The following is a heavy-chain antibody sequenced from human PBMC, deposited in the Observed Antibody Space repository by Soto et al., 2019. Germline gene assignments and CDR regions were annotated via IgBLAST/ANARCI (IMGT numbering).Heavy chain of an antibody. Sequence: QVQLVQSGAEVKKPGASVKVSCKASSYTFTTYGISWVRQAPGQWPEWMGWISPYTGNPNYAQKFQRRVTMNTDTSTTTAHMEVRSLRSDDTAVYYWARVGLGSGSYFPPPRYYGLDFWGQGTTVTVS. J-gene: IGHJ6*02. CDR1: SYTFTTYG. V-gene: IGHV1-18*01. CDR2: ISPYTGNP. CDR3: ARVGLGSGSYFPPPRYYGLDF. D-gene: IGHD3-10*01.